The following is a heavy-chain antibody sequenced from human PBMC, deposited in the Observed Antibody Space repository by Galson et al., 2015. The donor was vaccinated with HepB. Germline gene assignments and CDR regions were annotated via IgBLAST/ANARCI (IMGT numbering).Heavy chain of an antibody. Sequence: SLRLSCAASGFTFSSYAMSWVRQAPGKGLEWVSTISGSGGTTYYADSVKGRFTISRDNSKNTLYLQMNSLRAEDTAVYYCAKGRTIVGVTTAFDYWGQGTLVTVSS. D-gene: IGHD1-26*01. CDR2: ISGSGGTT. CDR3: AKGRTIVGVTTAFDY. V-gene: IGHV3-23*01. J-gene: IGHJ4*02. CDR1: GFTFSSYA.